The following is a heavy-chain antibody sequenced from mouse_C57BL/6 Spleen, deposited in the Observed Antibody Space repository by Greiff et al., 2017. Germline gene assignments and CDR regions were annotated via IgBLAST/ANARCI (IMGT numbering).Heavy chain of an antibody. Sequence: VQLQQPGAELVKPGASVKLSCKASGYTFTSYWMQWVKQRPGQGLEWIGEIDPSDSYTNYNQKFKGKATLTGDTSSSTAYMQLSSLTSEDSAVYYCANLFAYWGQGTLVTVSA. J-gene: IGHJ3*01. CDR2: IDPSDSYT. CDR3: ANLFAY. CDR1: GYTFTSYW. V-gene: IGHV1-50*01.